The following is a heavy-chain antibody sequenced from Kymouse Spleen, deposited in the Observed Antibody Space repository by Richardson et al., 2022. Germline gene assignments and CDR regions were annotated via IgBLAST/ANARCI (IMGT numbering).Heavy chain of an antibody. Sequence: QLQLQESGPGLVKPSETLSLTCTVSGGSISSSSYYWGWIRQPPGKGLEWIGSIYYSGSTYYNPSLKSRVTISVDTSKNQFSLKLSSVTAADTAVYYCARDSSGYYRFDPWGQGTLVTVSS. CDR1: GGSISSSSYY. V-gene: IGHV4-39*01. CDR3: ARDSSGYYRFDP. CDR2: IYYSGST. D-gene: IGHD3-22*01. J-gene: IGHJ5*02.